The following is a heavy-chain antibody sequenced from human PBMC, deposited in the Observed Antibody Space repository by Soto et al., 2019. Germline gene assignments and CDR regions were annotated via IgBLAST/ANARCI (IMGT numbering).Heavy chain of an antibody. CDR1: GFTFSSHA. Sequence: EVQLLESGGGVVQPGGSLRLSCAASGFTFSSHAMTWVRRAPGKGLEWVASITGGGPPTYYADSVQGRFNISRDDAKKSLFLQMNSLRADDTAVYYCARDHLGIAAGDFDLWGQGTLVTVSS. D-gene: IGHD6-19*01. V-gene: IGHV3-23*01. CDR3: ARDHLGIAAGDFDL. J-gene: IGHJ4*02. CDR2: ITGGGPPT.